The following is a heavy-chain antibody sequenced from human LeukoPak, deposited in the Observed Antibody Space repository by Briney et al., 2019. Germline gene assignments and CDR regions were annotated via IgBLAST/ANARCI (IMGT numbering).Heavy chain of an antibody. CDR3: TKDRLWMATIREFDD. CDR2: ISGSGGST. D-gene: IGHD5-12*01. CDR1: GFTFSSYA. V-gene: IGHV3-23*01. Sequence: GGSLRLSCAASGFTFSSYAMSWVRQAPGKGLERVSAISGSGGSTYYADSVKGRFTISRDNSKNTLYLQMNSLRAEDTAVYYCTKDRLWMATIREFDDWGQGTLVTVSS. J-gene: IGHJ4*02.